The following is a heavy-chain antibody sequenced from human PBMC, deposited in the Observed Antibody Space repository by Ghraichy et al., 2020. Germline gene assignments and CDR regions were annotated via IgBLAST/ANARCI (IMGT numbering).Heavy chain of an antibody. V-gene: IGHV4-59*01. Sequence: SQTLSLTCTVSGDSISTYYWSWIRQPPGKGLEWIGYIYYTGSTNYNPSLKSRVSISVDTSKNQFSLKLSSVTAADTAVYYCARAPPPVITTIPFFDYWGQGALVTVSS. D-gene: IGHD3-22*01. J-gene: IGHJ4*02. CDR3: ARAPPPVITTIPFFDY. CDR1: GDSISTYY. CDR2: IYYTGST.